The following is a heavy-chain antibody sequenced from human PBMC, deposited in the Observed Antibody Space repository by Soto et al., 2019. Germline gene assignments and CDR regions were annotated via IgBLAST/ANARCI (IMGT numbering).Heavy chain of an antibody. CDR1: GGSISSSSYY. D-gene: IGHD6-19*01. J-gene: IGHJ5*02. CDR3: ARHGIAVAGKRNWFDP. V-gene: IGHV4-39*01. Sequence: QLQLQESGPGLVKPSETLSLTCTVSGGSISSSSYYWGWIRQPPGKGLEWIGSIYYSGSTYYNPSLKSRVTIAVDTSKNQFSRKLRSVTAADTAVYYCARHGIAVAGKRNWFDPWGQGTLVTVSS. CDR2: IYYSGST.